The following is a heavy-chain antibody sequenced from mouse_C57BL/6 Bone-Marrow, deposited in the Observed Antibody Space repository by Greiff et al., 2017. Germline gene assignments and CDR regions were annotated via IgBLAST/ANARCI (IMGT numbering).Heavy chain of an antibody. J-gene: IGHJ1*03. CDR1: GFSLTSYA. Sequence: QVQLQQSGPGLVAPSQCLSITCTVSGFSLTSYAISWVRQPPGKGLEWLGVIWTGGGTNYNSAPTSRLSISKDNSKSQGFLKMNSLQTDDTARSSCARYGNWYFDVWGTGTTVTVSA. CDR3: ARYGNWYFDV. CDR2: IWTGGGT. D-gene: IGHD1-1*01. V-gene: IGHV2-9-1*01.